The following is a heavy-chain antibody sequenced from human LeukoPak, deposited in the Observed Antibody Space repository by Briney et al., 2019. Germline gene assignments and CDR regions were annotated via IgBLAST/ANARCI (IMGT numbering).Heavy chain of an antibody. V-gene: IGHV1-8*01. Sequence: ASVKVSCKASGYTFTTYDINWVRQATGQGLEWMGWMNPNSGNTGFALKFQGRVSMTRDTSISTAYMELSSLRSEDTAVYYCARAPPMVRGAQGFDPWGQGTLVTVSS. CDR1: GYTFTTYD. CDR3: ARAPPMVRGAQGFDP. CDR2: MNPNSGNT. D-gene: IGHD3-10*01. J-gene: IGHJ5*02.